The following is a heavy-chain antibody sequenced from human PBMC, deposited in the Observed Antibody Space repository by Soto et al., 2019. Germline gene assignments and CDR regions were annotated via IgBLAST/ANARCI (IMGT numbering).Heavy chain of an antibody. D-gene: IGHD2-21*02. CDR1: GGILNSGNDYRKYY. CDR2: IYYIGTT. CDR3: ARNESDKGWFDP. Sequence: SETLSLTCTVTGGILNSGNDYRKYYWSWIRQQPGKGLEWIGNIYYIGTTDYNPSLKSRVTISVDRSQNQFSLTLRSVTAADTAVYYCARNESDKGWFDPWGQGILVTVSS. V-gene: IGHV4-31*03. J-gene: IGHJ5*02.